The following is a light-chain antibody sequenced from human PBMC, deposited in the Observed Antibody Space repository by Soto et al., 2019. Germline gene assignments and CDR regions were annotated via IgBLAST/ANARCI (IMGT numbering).Light chain of an antibody. J-gene: IGLJ2*01. CDR3: SSYTSSSTHVV. V-gene: IGLV2-14*01. Sequence: QSALTQPASVSGSPGQSITISCTGTSSDVGAYNFVSWYQQHPGKAPKLIFYEVSNRPPGLSDRFSGSKSGTTASLTISGLQAEDEADYFCSSYTSSSTHVVFGGGTKLTVL. CDR1: SSDVGAYNF. CDR2: EVS.